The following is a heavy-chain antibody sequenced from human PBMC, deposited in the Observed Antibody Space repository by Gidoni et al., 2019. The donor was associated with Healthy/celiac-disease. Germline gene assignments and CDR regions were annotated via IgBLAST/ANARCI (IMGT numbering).Heavy chain of an antibody. J-gene: IGHJ4*02. CDR1: GGSFSGYY. D-gene: IGHD6-6*01. CDR3: ARCSRLSARRGYYFDY. CDR2: INHSGST. Sequence: QVQLQQWGAGLLKPSETLSLTCAVYGGSFSGYYWSWIRQPPGKGLEWIGEINHSGSTNYNPSLKSRVTISVDTAKNQFSRKLSSVTAADTAVYYCARCSRLSARRGYYFDYWGQGTLVTVSS. V-gene: IGHV4-34*01.